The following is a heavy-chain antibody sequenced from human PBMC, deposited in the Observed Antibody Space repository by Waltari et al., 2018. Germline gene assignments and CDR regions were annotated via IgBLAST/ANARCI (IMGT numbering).Heavy chain of an antibody. D-gene: IGHD2-15*01. V-gene: IGHV4-39*01. CDR2: ILYSGTT. Sequence: QLQLQESGPGLVQPSETLSLTCVVSGGSIRVNHYYWGWIRQPPGKGLEWIASILYSGTTYYNPSLMRRVSISVDTSQNQFSLRLSSLTAADTAIYYCARGLCADVANCYSGTNNFFDPWGQGTLVTVSS. CDR1: GGSIRVNHYY. J-gene: IGHJ5*02. CDR3: ARGLCADVANCYSGTNNFFDP.